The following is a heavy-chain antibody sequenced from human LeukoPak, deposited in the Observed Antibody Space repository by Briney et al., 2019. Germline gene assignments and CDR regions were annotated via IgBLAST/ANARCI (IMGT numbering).Heavy chain of an antibody. CDR1: GYSFTSYW. Sequence: GESLKISCKGSGYSFTSYWIGWVRQMPGKGLEWMGTIYHGDSDTRYSPSFQGQVTISADKSISTAYLQWSSLKASDTAMYYCARLAYSSGTKWDFYYYYMDVWGKGTTVTVSS. CDR3: ARLAYSSGTKWDFYYYYMDV. V-gene: IGHV5-51*01. CDR2: IYHGDSDT. J-gene: IGHJ6*03. D-gene: IGHD6-19*01.